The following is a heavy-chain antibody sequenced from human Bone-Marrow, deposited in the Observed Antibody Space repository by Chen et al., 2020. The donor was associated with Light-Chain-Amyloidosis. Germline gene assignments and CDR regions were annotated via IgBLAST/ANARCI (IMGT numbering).Heavy chain of an antibody. CDR3: AKRPPYPSIYGMDV. CDR2: ISGSGGST. V-gene: IGHV3-23*04. J-gene: IGHJ6*02. Sequence: EVQLVESGGGLVKSGGSLRLSCAASGFTFSSYAMRWVRQAPGKGLEWVSGISGSGGSTYYADSVKGRFTISRDNSKNTLYLQMNSLRAEDTAVYYCAKRPPYPSIYGMDVWGQGTTVTVSS. CDR1: GFTFSSYA. D-gene: IGHD2-21*01.